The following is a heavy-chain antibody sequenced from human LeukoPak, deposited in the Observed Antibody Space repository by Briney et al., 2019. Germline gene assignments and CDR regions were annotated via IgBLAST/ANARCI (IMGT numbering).Heavy chain of an antibody. Sequence: PGGSLRLSCAASGFTFSDYYMSWIRQAPGRGLEWISYISSSGSTIYYADSVKGRFTISRDNAKNSLYLQMNSLRAEDTAVYYCARDSTLSGYDFWSGYIGGDAFDIWGQGTMVTVSS. CDR2: ISSSGSTI. J-gene: IGHJ3*02. CDR3: ARDSTLSGYDFWSGYIGGDAFDI. CDR1: GFTFSDYY. D-gene: IGHD3-3*01. V-gene: IGHV3-11*04.